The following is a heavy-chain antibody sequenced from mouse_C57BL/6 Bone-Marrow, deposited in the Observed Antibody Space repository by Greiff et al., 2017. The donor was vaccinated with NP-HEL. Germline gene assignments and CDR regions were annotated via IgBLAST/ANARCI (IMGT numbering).Heavy chain of an antibody. Sequence: QVQLQQPGAELVKPGASVKLSCKASGYTFTSYWMHWVKQRPGQGLEWIGMIHPNSGSTNYNAKFKSKATLTVDKSSSTAYMQLSSLTSEDSAVYYCASYSLYWYFDVWGTGTTVTVSS. CDR1: GYTFTSYW. D-gene: IGHD2-12*01. CDR2: IHPNSGST. J-gene: IGHJ1*03. CDR3: ASYSLYWYFDV. V-gene: IGHV1-64*01.